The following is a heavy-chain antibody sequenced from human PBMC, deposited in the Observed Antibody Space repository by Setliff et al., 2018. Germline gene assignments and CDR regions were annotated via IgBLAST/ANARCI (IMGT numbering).Heavy chain of an antibody. CDR3: AKSSGSTSATNLEY. D-gene: IGHD3-10*01. V-gene: IGHV3-23*01. J-gene: IGHJ4*02. CDR2: ITDDGVTT. CDR1: GFTFSSHG. Sequence: GGSLRLSCAASGFTFSSHGMNWVRQAPGKGLEWVSAITDDGVTTHYAASVKGRFTIARDSSKSTLYLHMNSLRVDDTALYYCAKSSGSTSATNLEYLGPGTLVTVSS.